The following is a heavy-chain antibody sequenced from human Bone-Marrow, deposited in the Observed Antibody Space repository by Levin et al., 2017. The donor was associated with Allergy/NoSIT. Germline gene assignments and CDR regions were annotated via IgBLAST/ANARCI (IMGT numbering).Heavy chain of an antibody. D-gene: IGHD4-23*01. CDR2: IKSKTDGGTT. Sequence: GESLKISCAASGFTFSNAWMSWVRQAPGKGLEWVGRIKSKTDGGTTDYAAPVKGRFTISRDDSKNTLYLQMNSLKTEDTAVYYCTTDKRDYVGWYFDLWGRGTLVTVSS. J-gene: IGHJ2*01. CDR3: TTDKRDYVGWYFDL. V-gene: IGHV3-15*01. CDR1: GFTFSNAW.